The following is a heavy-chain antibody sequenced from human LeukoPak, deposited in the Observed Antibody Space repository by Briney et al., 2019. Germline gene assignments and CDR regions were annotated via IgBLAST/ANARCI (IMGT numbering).Heavy chain of an antibody. J-gene: IGHJ4*02. Sequence: PSETLSLTCAVSGGSISSGGYSWSWIRQPPGKGLEWIGYIYHSGSTYYNPSLKSRVTISVDRSKNQFSLKLSSVTAADTAVYYCARGVGGSYFDYWGQGTLVTVSS. CDR1: GGSISSGGYS. CDR2: IYHSGST. D-gene: IGHD3-10*01. V-gene: IGHV4-30-2*01. CDR3: ARGVGGSYFDY.